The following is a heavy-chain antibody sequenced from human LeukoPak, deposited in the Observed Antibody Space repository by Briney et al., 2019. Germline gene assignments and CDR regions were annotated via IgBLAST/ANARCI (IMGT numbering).Heavy chain of an antibody. Sequence: GSSVKVSCKASGGTFSSYAISWVRQAPGQGLEWMGRIIPILGIANYAQKLQGRVTMTTDTSTSTAYMELRSLRSDDTAVYYCARGSDYDILTEGWFDPWGQGTLVTVSS. D-gene: IGHD3-9*01. CDR2: IIPILGIA. CDR1: GGTFSSYA. CDR3: ARGSDYDILTEGWFDP. V-gene: IGHV1-69*04. J-gene: IGHJ5*02.